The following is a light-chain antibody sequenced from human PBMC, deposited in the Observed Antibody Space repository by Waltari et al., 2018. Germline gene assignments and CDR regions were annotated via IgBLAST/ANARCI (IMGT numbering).Light chain of an antibody. Sequence: QSALTQPPSASGSPGQSVTISCTGTRSDIGAYNYVSWYQQHQGKAPKFIMFEVTHRPSGVPDRFSGSKSGITASLTISGLQPEDEADYYCSSYAGSNYLVFGGGTKLTVL. CDR2: EVT. V-gene: IGLV2-8*01. CDR1: RSDIGAYNY. J-gene: IGLJ2*01. CDR3: SSYAGSNYLV.